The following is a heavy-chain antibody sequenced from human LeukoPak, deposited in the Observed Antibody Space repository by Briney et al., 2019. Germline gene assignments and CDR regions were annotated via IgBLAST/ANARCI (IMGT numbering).Heavy chain of an antibody. Sequence: SETLSLTCTVSGGSISSYYWSWIRQPPGKGLEWVGYIYYSGSTNYNPSLKSRVTISVDTSRNQFSLKLSSVTAADTAVYYCARGGTVRNGMDVWGQGTTVTVSS. CDR3: ARGGTVRNGMDV. CDR1: GGSISSYY. CDR2: IYYSGST. J-gene: IGHJ6*02. D-gene: IGHD1-26*01. V-gene: IGHV4-59*01.